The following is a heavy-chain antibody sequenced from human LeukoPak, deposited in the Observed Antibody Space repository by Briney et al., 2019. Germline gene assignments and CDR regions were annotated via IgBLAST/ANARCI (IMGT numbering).Heavy chain of an antibody. V-gene: IGHV3-43D*04. CDR2: ITWDSDDT. Sequence: GGSLRLSCAASGFNFDDSAMHWVRQVPGKGLEWIPLITWDSDDTYYADSVKGRFTISRDNAKNSLFLQMDSPRADDTAVYYCARGEVATTYYYGMDVWGQGTTVTVSS. D-gene: IGHD5-12*01. CDR1: GFNFDDSA. J-gene: IGHJ6*02. CDR3: ARGEVATTYYYGMDV.